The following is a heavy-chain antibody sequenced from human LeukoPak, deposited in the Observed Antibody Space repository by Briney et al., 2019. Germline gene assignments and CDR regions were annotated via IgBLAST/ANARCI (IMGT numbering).Heavy chain of an antibody. CDR3: ASGRQLGY. V-gene: IGHV3-7*01. CDR1: GFRFNNYW. D-gene: IGHD6-13*01. Sequence: GGSPTLSCAASGFRFNNYWMRWVRQAPGKGLEWVANIKQDGSEKYYVDSVKGRFTISRDNDKNSLYLQMNSLRAEDAAVYYCASGRQLGYWGQGTLVTVSS. J-gene: IGHJ4*02. CDR2: IKQDGSEK.